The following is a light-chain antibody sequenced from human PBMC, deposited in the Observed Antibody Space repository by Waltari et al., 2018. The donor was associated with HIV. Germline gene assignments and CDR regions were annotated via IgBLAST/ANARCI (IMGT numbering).Light chain of an antibody. CDR1: QDISSY. Sequence: IQLTQSPPPLSAAVRDTLTITCRVSQDISSYLNWYRQKPGKVPQLLFSSASNVHSGVPSGFSVSGSGTDFTLTISSLQPEDVATYYGRRTDNAPRNFRPGPKVA. CDR2: SAS. CDR3: RRTDNAPRN. V-gene: IGKV1-27*01. J-gene: IGKJ3*01.